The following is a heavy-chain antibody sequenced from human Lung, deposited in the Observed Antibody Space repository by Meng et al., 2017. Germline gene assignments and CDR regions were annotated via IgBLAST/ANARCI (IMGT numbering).Heavy chain of an antibody. V-gene: IGHV4-34*01. CDR1: GGSFSDYY. D-gene: IGHD4-11*01. Sequence: LQQCGQGSLSPREPLPLPCGVQGGSFSDYYWSWILQPPGKGLEWIGEINHSGSTNYNPSLESRATISVDTSQNNLSLKLSSVTAADSAVYYCARGPTTMAHDFDYWGQGTLVTVSS. J-gene: IGHJ4*02. CDR2: INHSGST. CDR3: ARGPTTMAHDFDY.